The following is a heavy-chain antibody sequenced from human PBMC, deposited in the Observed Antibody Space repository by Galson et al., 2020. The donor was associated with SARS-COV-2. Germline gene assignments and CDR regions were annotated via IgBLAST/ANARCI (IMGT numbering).Heavy chain of an antibody. Sequence: SETLSLTCTVSGGSISSSSYYWGWIRQPPGKGLEWIGSIYYSGSTYYNPSLKSRVTISVDTSKNQFSLKLSSVTAADTAVYYCARTIQYYYDSSCYYRVFYFDYWGQGTLVTVSS. CDR2: IYYSGST. J-gene: IGHJ4*02. CDR3: ARTIQYYYDSSCYYRVFYFDY. D-gene: IGHD3-22*01. CDR1: GGSISSSSYY. V-gene: IGHV4-39*01.